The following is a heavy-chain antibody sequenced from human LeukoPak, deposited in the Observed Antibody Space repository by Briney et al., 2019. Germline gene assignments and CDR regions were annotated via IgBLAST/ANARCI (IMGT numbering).Heavy chain of an antibody. CDR2: ISDTGGNT. D-gene: IGHD1/OR15-1a*01. V-gene: IGHV3-23*01. CDR1: GFTFSTYA. Sequence: GGSLRLSCAASGFTFSTYAMSWVRQTPERGREWVSAISDTGGNTFYADSVKGRFTISRDNSKNTLYLQMNSLRAEDTAIYYCAKGRTNDSWGQGTLVTVSS. CDR3: AKGRTNDS. J-gene: IGHJ4*02.